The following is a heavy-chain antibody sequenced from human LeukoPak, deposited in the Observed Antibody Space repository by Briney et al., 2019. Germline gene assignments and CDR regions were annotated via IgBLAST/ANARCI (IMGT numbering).Heavy chain of an antibody. CDR2: IIPIFGTA. Sequence: SVKVSCKASGGTFSSYAISWVRQAPGQGLEWMGGIIPIFGTANYAQKFQGRATITTDESTSTAYMELSSLRSEDTAVYYCARTGYCSSTSCYDYYYYYMDVWGKGTTVTVSS. V-gene: IGHV1-69*05. CDR3: ARTGYCSSTSCYDYYYYYMDV. CDR1: GGTFSSYA. J-gene: IGHJ6*03. D-gene: IGHD2-2*01.